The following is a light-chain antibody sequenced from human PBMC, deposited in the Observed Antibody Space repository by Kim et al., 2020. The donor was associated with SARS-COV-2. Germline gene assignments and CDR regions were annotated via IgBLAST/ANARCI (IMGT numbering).Light chain of an antibody. CDR1: KLGDKF. CDR2: HDN. V-gene: IGLV3-1*01. Sequence: SPGQTATITCSGDKLGDKFPSWYQQRPGQSPVLVIYHDNKRPSGIPERFSGSNYGSTATLTISGTQAMDEADYYCQAWDSTTASVFGGGTKVTVL. CDR3: QAWDSTTASV. J-gene: IGLJ2*01.